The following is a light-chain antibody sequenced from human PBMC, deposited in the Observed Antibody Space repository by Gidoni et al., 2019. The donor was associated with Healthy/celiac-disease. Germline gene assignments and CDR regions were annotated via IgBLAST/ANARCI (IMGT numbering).Light chain of an antibody. CDR1: QSLLHSNGYNY. V-gene: IGKV2-28*01. J-gene: IGKJ1*01. CDR2: LGS. CDR3: MQALQTPT. Sequence: PGEPASISCRSSQSLLHSNGYNYLDWYLQKPGQSPQLLIYLGSNRASGVPDRFSGSGSGTDFTLKISRVEAEDVGVYYCMQALQTPTFGQGTKVEIK.